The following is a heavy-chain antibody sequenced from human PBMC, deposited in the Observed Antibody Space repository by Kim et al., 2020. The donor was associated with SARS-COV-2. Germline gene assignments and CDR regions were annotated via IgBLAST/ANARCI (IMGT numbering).Heavy chain of an antibody. D-gene: IGHD1-26*01. J-gene: IGHJ4*02. CDR2: ISSEGDRI. CDR3: ARGGLVGTMDRPFDY. CDR1: GFTFRSYW. V-gene: IGHV3-74*03. Sequence: GGSLRLSCAASGFTFRSYWMQWVRQAPGKGLVWVSRISSEGDRITYADSVKGRFTISRDNAKNTVDLQMNSLRAEDTAVYYCARGGLVGTMDRPFDYWGQGILVTVSS.